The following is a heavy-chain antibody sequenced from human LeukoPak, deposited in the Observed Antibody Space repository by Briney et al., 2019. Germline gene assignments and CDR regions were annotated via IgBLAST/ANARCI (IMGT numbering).Heavy chain of an antibody. CDR3: ARDQYDILTGYYLDY. D-gene: IGHD3-9*01. CDR2: INPNSGGT. CDR1: GYTFTGYY. J-gene: IGHJ4*02. V-gene: IGHV1-2*02. Sequence: ASVKVSCKASGYTFTGYYMHWVRQAPGQGLEWMGWINPNSGGTNYAQKFQGRVTMTRDTSISTAYMELSRLRSDDTAVYYCARDQYDILTGYYLDYWGQGTLVTVSS.